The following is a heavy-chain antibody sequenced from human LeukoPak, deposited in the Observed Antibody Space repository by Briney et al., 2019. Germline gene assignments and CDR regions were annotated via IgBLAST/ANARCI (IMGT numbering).Heavy chain of an antibody. D-gene: IGHD1-1*01. J-gene: IGHJ4*02. Sequence: PGGSLRLSCAASGFTFSDYYMSWIRQAPGKGLEWVSCISSSSSYTNYADSVKGRFTISRDNAKNSLYLQMNSLRAEDTAVYFWARGFTAGLDYWGQGTLVPVSS. V-gene: IGHV3-11*05. CDR3: ARGFTAGLDY. CDR1: GFTFSDYY. CDR2: ISSSSSYT.